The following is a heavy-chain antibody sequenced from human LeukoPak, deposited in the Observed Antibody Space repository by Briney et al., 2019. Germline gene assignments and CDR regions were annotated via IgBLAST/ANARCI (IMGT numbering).Heavy chain of an antibody. Sequence: SETLSLTCTVPGGSISSSSYYWGWIRQPPGKGLEWIGSIYYSGSTYYNPSLKSRVTISVDTSKNQFSLKLSSVTAADTAVYYCARTAALAYYYYYMDVWGKGTTVTVSS. D-gene: IGHD2-21*02. CDR3: ARTAALAYYYYYMDV. V-gene: IGHV4-39*07. J-gene: IGHJ6*03. CDR2: IYYSGST. CDR1: GGSISSSSYY.